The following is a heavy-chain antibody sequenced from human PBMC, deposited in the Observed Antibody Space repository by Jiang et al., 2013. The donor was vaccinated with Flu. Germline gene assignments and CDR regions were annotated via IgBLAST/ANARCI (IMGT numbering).Heavy chain of an antibody. CDR3: ARSSLLTWDIVVVPAAIGAQWFDP. V-gene: IGHV4-39*01. J-gene: IGHJ5*02. CDR1: GGSISSSSYY. D-gene: IGHD2-2*02. CDR2: IYYSGST. Sequence: SLTCTVSGGSISSSSYYWGWIRQPPGKGLEWIGSIYYSGSTYYNPSLKSRVTISVDTSKNQFSLKLSSVTAADTAVYYCARSSLLTWDIVVVPAAIGAQWFDPWGQGTLVTVSS.